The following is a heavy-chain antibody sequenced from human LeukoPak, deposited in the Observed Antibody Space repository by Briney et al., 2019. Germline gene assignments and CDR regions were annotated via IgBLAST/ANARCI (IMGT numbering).Heavy chain of an antibody. V-gene: IGHV4-34*01. D-gene: IGHD6-19*01. CDR1: GGSFSGYY. CDR2: INHSGST. CDR3: ARVIPASLKQWLVRDV. Sequence: SETLSLTCAVYGGSFSGYYYKWIRQAPGKGLEWIGEINHSGSTNYNPSLKSRVTISVDTSKNQFSLKLSSVTAADTAVYYCARVIPASLKQWLVRDVWGKGTTVTVSS. J-gene: IGHJ6*04.